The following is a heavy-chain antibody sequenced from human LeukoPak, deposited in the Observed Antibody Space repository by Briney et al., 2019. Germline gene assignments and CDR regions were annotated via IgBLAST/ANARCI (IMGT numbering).Heavy chain of an antibody. CDR1: GGSISSYY. Sequence: SETLSLTCTVSGGSISSYYWSWIRQPAGKGLEWIGRIYTSGSTNYNPSLKSRVTISVDTSKNQFSLKLRSVTAADTAVYYCARVMGYCNIDSCLNWFDPWGQGSLVTVSS. CDR2: IYTSGST. D-gene: IGHD2-2*01. CDR3: ARVMGYCNIDSCLNWFDP. J-gene: IGHJ5*02. V-gene: IGHV4-4*07.